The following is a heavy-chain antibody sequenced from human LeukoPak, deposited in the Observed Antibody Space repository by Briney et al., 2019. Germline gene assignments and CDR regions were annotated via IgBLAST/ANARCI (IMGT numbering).Heavy chain of an antibody. Sequence: GGYLRLSCAASGFTFSRYWMHWVRQAPGKGLVWVSCIKSDGSSTSIADSAKGRFTISRDNAKNTVYLQMNSLRAEDTAVYYCVRDNRSYNFDYWGQGTLVTVSS. D-gene: IGHD1-26*01. CDR2: IKSDGSST. J-gene: IGHJ4*02. V-gene: IGHV3-74*01. CDR1: GFTFSRYW. CDR3: VRDNRSYNFDY.